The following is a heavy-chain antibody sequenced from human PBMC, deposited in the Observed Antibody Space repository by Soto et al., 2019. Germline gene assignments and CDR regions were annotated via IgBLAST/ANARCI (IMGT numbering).Heavy chain of an antibody. V-gene: IGHV3-21*01. CDR1: GFTFSSYS. D-gene: IGHD2-2*01. J-gene: IGHJ5*02. CDR2: ISSSSSYI. Sequence: GESLKISCAASGFTFSSYSMNWVRQAPGKGLEWVSSISSSSSYIYYADSVKGRFTISRDNAKNSLYLQMNSLRAEDTAVYYCARGDLLSTSWGPRGYRFDPWGQGTLVTVSS. CDR3: ARGDLLSTSWGPRGYRFDP.